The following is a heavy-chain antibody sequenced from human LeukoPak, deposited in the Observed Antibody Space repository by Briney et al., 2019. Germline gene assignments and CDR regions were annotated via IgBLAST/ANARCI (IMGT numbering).Heavy chain of an antibody. Sequence: GGSLRLSCAASGFTFSSYAMSWVRQAPGKGLEWVSAISGSGGSTYYADSVKGRFTISRDNSKNTLYLQMNSLRAEDTAVYYCAKGGSVGYCSSTSCYGAFDIWGQGTMVTVSS. CDR2: ISGSGGST. D-gene: IGHD2-2*01. V-gene: IGHV3-23*01. CDR3: AKGGSVGYCSSTSCYGAFDI. J-gene: IGHJ3*02. CDR1: GFTFSSYA.